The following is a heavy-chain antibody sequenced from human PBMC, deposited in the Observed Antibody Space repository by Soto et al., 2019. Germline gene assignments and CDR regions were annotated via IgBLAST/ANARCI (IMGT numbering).Heavy chain of an antibody. Sequence: EVQLVESGGGLVKPGGSLRLSCAASGFTFSNAWMSWVRQAPGKGLEWVGRIKSKTDGGTTDYAAPVKGRFTISRDDSKNTLYLQMNSLKTDDTAVYYCTTGALEYCSGGSCYEVDYWGQGTLVTVSS. CDR3: TTGALEYCSGGSCYEVDY. D-gene: IGHD2-15*01. CDR1: GFTFSNAW. CDR2: IKSKTDGGTT. V-gene: IGHV3-15*01. J-gene: IGHJ4*02.